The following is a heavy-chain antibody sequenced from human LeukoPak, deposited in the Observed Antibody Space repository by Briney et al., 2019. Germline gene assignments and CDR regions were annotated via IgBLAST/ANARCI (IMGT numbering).Heavy chain of an antibody. J-gene: IGHJ5*02. Sequence: WETLSLTCNVSGGSISSYYWSWIRQPPGKGLEWIGYIYYSGSTNYNPSLKSRVTISVDTSKNQFSLKLSSVTAADTAVYYCARATPYYDFWSGYSSRWFDPWGQGTLVTVSS. V-gene: IGHV4-59*01. CDR3: ARATPYYDFWSGYSSRWFDP. CDR1: GGSISSYY. CDR2: IYYSGST. D-gene: IGHD3-3*01.